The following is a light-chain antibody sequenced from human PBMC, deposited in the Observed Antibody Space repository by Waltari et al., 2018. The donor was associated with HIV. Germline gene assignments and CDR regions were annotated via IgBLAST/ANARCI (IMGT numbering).Light chain of an antibody. CDR3: SSYAGSRGL. V-gene: IGLV2-8*01. J-gene: IGLJ2*01. CDR2: EVT. Sequence: QSALTQPPSASGSPGQSVPISCTGTSSDVGGYNYVSWYQQHPGKAPKLLIYEVTERPSGVSSRFSGSKSGYTASLTVSGLQAEDEADYYCSSYAGSRGLFGGGTKLTV. CDR1: SSDVGGYNY.